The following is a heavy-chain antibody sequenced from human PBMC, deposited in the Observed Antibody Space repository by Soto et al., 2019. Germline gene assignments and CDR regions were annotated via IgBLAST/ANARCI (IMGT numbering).Heavy chain of an antibody. CDR1: GSTFSSYS. V-gene: IGHV3-48*02. CDR3: VRDGSGNLYLNWFDP. Sequence: PGGSLRLSCAASGSTFSSYSMNWVRQAPGKGLEWISYISSHSSTLYYADSVKGRFTISRDNAGNSLYLQMNSLRDEDTAVYYCVRDGSGNLYLNWFDPWGQGTLVTVSS. CDR2: ISSHSSTL. J-gene: IGHJ5*02. D-gene: IGHD6-19*01.